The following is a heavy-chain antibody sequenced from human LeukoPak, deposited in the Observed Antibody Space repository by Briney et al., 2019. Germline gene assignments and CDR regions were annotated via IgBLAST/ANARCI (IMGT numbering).Heavy chain of an antibody. V-gene: IGHV1-2*06. CDR2: INPNSGDT. CDR3: ARDYCSSTSCLFDY. Sequence: GASVKVSCKASGYTFTGYHMHWVRQALGQGLEWMGRINPNSGDTNYAQNFQGRVTMTRDTSISTAYMELSRLRSDDTAVYYCARDYCSSTSCLFDYWGQGTLVTVSS. J-gene: IGHJ4*02. CDR1: GYTFTGYH. D-gene: IGHD2-2*01.